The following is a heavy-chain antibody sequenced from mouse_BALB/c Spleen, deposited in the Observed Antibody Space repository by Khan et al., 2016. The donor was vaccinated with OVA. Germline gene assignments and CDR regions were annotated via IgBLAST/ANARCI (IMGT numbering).Heavy chain of an antibody. CDR1: GYTFTSNT. D-gene: IGHD2-12*01. J-gene: IGHJ4*01. V-gene: IGHV1-4*01. CDR3: TRTTSLYTMDY. CDR2: INPNSGYT. Sequence: QVRLQQSGAELARPGDSVKMSCKASGYTFTSNTMHWVKQRPGQGLEWIGYINPNSGYTNYTQNFKDKATLTADKSSSTAYMQLSNLTYEDSTDYCGTRTTSLYTMDYWGQGTSVTVSS.